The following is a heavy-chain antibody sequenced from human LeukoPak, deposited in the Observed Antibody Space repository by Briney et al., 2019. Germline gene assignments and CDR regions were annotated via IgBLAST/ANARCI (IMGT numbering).Heavy chain of an antibody. D-gene: IGHD2-2*02. J-gene: IGHJ4*02. CDR1: GYTFTSYY. V-gene: IGHV1-46*01. CDR3: ARDHRVCSSTSCYTGPDDY. CDR2: INPSGGST. Sequence: ASVKVSCKASGYTFTSYYMHWVRQAPGQGLEWMGIINPSGGSTSYAQKFQGRVTMTRDTSTSTVYMELSSLRSEDTAVYYCARDHRVCSSTSCYTGPDDYWGQGTLVTVSS.